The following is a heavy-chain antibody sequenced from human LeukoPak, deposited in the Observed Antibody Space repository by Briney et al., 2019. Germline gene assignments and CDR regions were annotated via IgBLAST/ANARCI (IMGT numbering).Heavy chain of an antibody. Sequence: GGSLRLSCAASGFTFSSYAMSWVRQAPGKGLEWVSAISGSGGSTYYADSVKGRFTISRDYSKNTLYLQMNSLRAEDTAVYYCARDQSDFWSIGYYYMDVWGKGTTVTVSS. CDR2: ISGSGGST. CDR1: GFTFSSYA. D-gene: IGHD3-3*01. J-gene: IGHJ6*03. CDR3: ARDQSDFWSIGYYYMDV. V-gene: IGHV3-23*01.